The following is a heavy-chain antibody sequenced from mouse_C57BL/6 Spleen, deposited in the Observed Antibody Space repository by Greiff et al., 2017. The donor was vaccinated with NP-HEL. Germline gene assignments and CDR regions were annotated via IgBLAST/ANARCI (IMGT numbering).Heavy chain of an antibody. CDR2: INPNNGGT. CDR3: ARRYYGNYGDYFDY. J-gene: IGHJ2*01. V-gene: IGHV1-26*01. Sequence: EVQLQQSGPELVKPGASVKISCKASGYTFTDYYMNWVKQSHGKSLEWIGDINPNNGGTSYNQKFKGKATLTVDKSSSTAYMELRSLTSEDSAVYYCARRYYGNYGDYFDYWGQGTTLTVSS. D-gene: IGHD2-1*01. CDR1: GYTFTDYY.